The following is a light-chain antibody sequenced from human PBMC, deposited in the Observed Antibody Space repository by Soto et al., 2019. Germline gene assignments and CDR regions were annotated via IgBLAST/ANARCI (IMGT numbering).Light chain of an antibody. V-gene: IGLV2-14*01. CDR1: SSDVGYKY. CDR3: SSYIGSNASFI. CDR2: YVS. J-gene: IGLJ1*01. Sequence: QSALTQPASVSGSPGQSITISCTGTSSDVGYKYVSWYQQYPGRAPKLLIYYVSNQPSGVSTRCSASNSDNTTSLTTSGVQAAEDAAYYCSSYIGSNASFIFGTGTKLTVL.